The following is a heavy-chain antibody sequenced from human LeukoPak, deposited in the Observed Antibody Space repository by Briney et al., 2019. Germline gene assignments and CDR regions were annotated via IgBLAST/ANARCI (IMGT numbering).Heavy chain of an antibody. Sequence: SETLSLTCTVSGGSISSGDYYWSWIRQPPGKGLEWIGYIYYSGSTYYNPSLKSRVIISVDTSKNQLSLKLSSVTAADTAVYYCARALDAFGIWGQGTMVTVSS. CDR3: ARALDAFGI. CDR2: IYYSGST. CDR1: GGSISSGDYY. J-gene: IGHJ3*02. V-gene: IGHV4-30-4*01.